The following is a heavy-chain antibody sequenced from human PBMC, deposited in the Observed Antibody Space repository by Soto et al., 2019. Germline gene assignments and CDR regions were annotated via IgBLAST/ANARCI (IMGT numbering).Heavy chain of an antibody. CDR2: IYYSGST. V-gene: IGHV4-39*01. D-gene: IGHD5-12*01. CDR3: ATYNSGWHY. CDR1: GGSISSSSYF. Sequence: TSETLSLTWTVSGGSISSSSYFWGWIRQPPGKGLEWIGSIYYSGSTSYNSSLKSRVTISVDTSKDQFSLKMSSVTAADTAVYYCATYNSGWHYWGQGTPVTVSS. J-gene: IGHJ4*02.